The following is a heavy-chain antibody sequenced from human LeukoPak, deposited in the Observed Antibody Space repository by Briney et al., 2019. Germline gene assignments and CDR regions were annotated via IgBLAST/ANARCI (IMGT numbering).Heavy chain of an antibody. CDR1: GYTFTGYY. CDR3: ASSLLYSSSSGY. CDR2: INPNSGGT. Sequence: GASVKVSCTASGYTFTGYYMHWVRQAPGQGLEWMGRINPNSGGTNYAQKFQGRVTMTRDTSISTAYMELSRLRSDDTAVYYCASSLLYSSSSGYWGQGTLVTVSS. J-gene: IGHJ4*02. D-gene: IGHD6-6*01. V-gene: IGHV1-2*06.